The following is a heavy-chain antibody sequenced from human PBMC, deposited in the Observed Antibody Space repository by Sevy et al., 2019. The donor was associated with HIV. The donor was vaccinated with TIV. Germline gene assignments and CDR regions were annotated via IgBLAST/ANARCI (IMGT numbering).Heavy chain of an antibody. CDR2: ISSYYGNT. V-gene: IGHV1-18*01. CDR1: GYTFNTYG. J-gene: IGHJ6*02. Sequence: ASVKVSCKASGYTFNTYGISWVRQAPGQGLEWMGWISSYYGNTNFAQKFQGRVTMTTDTITNTAYMELTSLRSDDTAVYYCARERTRWQQLVENYLGMDVWGQGTPVTVSS. CDR3: ARERTRWQQLVENYLGMDV. D-gene: IGHD6-13*01.